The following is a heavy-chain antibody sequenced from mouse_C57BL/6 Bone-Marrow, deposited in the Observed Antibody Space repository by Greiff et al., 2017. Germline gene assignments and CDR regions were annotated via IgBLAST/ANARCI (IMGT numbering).Heavy chain of an antibody. CDR2: IYPRSGNT. Sequence: VQLQQSVAELARPGASVKLSCKASGYTFTSYGISWVKQRTGQGLEWIGEIYPRSGNTYYNEKFKGKATLTADKSSSTAYMELRSLTSEDSAVYFCARSRYYGSPHFDYWGQGTTLTVSS. CDR1: GYTFTSYG. J-gene: IGHJ2*01. D-gene: IGHD1-1*01. V-gene: IGHV1-81*01. CDR3: ARSRYYGSPHFDY.